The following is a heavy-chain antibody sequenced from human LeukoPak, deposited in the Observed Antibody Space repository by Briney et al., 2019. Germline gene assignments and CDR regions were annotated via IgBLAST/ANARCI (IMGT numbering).Heavy chain of an antibody. CDR3: ARDRSYYDSSGYSPNWFDP. CDR1: GGSISSSSYY. CDR2: IYYSGST. D-gene: IGHD3-22*01. J-gene: IGHJ5*02. Sequence: PSETLSLTCTVSGGSISSSSYYWGWIRQPPGKGLEWIGSIYYSGSTYYNPSLKSRVTISVETSKNQFSLKLSSVTAADTAVYYCARDRSYYDSSGYSPNWFDPWGQGTLVTVSS. V-gene: IGHV4-39*07.